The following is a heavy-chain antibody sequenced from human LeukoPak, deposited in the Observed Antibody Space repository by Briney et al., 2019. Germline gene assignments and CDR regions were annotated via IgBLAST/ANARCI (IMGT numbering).Heavy chain of an antibody. V-gene: IGHV4-34*01. Sequence: SETLSLTCAVYGGSFSGYYWTFVRQPPGKGLEWIGEIAHGGGTNYHPSLQGRVSISIDTSKKQFSLRLRSVPGADTAIYFCVRVPEGDSRPCDSWGQGTLVTVSS. J-gene: IGHJ4*02. D-gene: IGHD2-21*01. CDR1: GGSFSGYY. CDR2: IAHGGGT. CDR3: VRVPEGDSRPCDS.